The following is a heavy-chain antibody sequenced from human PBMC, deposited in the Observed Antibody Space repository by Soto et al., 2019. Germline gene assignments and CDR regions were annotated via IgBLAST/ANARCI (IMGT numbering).Heavy chain of an antibody. CDR2: IIPISETA. D-gene: IGHD2-2*01. V-gene: IGHV1-69*01. Sequence: QVQLVQSGAEVKKPGSSVKVSCKAFGGTFSSYAISWVRQAPGQGLEWMGGIIPISETANYAQKFQGRVTITADESKSTADMELSSLRSEDTAVYYCARSQGSSTSLEIYYYYYSGMDVWGQGTTVTVSS. J-gene: IGHJ6*02. CDR1: GGTFSSYA. CDR3: ARSQGSSTSLEIYYYYYSGMDV.